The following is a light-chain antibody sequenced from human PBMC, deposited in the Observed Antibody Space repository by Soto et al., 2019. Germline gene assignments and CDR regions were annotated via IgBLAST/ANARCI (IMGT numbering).Light chain of an antibody. Sequence: DIHMAQSPSTLSASVGDRVTITCRASQSINSWLAWYQQKPGKAPKLLIYKASSLQSGVPSRFSGSGSETEFTLTISSLQPDDFATYYCQQYITYWTFGQGTKVEIK. CDR1: QSINSW. J-gene: IGKJ1*01. CDR3: QQYITYWT. V-gene: IGKV1-5*03. CDR2: KAS.